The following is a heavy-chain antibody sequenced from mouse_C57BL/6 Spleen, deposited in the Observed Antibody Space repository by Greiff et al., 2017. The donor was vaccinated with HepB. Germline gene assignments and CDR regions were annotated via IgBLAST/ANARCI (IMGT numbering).Heavy chain of an antibody. D-gene: IGHD1-1*01. CDR2: ISYDGSN. J-gene: IGHJ2*01. CDR3: AREDGSSLFDY. CDR1: GYSITSGYY. V-gene: IGHV3-6*01. Sequence: DVQLQESGPGLVKPSQSLSLTCSVTGYSITSGYYWNWIRQFPGNKLEWMGYISYDGSNNYNPAPKNRISITRDTSKNQFFLKLNSVTTEDTATYYCAREDGSSLFDYWGQGTTLTVSS.